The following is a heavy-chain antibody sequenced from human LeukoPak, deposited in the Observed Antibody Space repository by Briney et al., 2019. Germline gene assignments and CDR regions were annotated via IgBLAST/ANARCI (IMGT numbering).Heavy chain of an antibody. V-gene: IGHV1-69*13. Sequence: SVKVSCKASGGTFSSYAISWVRQAPGQGLEWMGGIIPIFGTANYAQKFQGRVTITADESTSTAYMELSSLRSEDTAVYYCARGEKYYDILTGYPYWGQGTLVTVSS. CDR3: ARGEKYYDILTGYPY. CDR1: GGTFSSYA. CDR2: IIPIFGTA. D-gene: IGHD3-9*01. J-gene: IGHJ4*02.